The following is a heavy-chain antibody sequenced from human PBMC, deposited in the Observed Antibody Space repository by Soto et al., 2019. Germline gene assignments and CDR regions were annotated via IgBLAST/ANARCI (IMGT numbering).Heavy chain of an antibody. J-gene: IGHJ5*02. CDR3: ARGVRLFRGSFDP. Sequence: QVQLQQWGAGLLKPSETLSLTCAVYGGSFSDTYWNWIRQPPGQGLEWIGDINQHTNTIYNPSLTMRLNISVHPSKTHVSMKLTSWTASVTAVYYCARGVRLFRGSFDPWGQGHLVTFSS. CDR2: INQHTNT. V-gene: IGHV4-34*01. D-gene: IGHD2-15*01. CDR1: GGSFSDTY.